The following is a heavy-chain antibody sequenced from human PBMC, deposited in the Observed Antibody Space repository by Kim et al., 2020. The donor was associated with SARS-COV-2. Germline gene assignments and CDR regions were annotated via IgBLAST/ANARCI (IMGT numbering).Heavy chain of an antibody. CDR2: IYYSGST. CDR1: GGSISSSSYY. J-gene: IGHJ5*02. CDR3: ARAILPIAAAGRASLNNWFDP. D-gene: IGHD6-13*01. V-gene: IGHV4-39*01. Sequence: SETLSLTCTVSGGSISSSSYYWGWIRQPPGKGLEWIGSIYYSGSTYYNPSLKSRVAISVDTSKNQFSLKLSSVTAADTAVYYCARAILPIAAAGRASLNNWFDPWGQGTLVTVSS.